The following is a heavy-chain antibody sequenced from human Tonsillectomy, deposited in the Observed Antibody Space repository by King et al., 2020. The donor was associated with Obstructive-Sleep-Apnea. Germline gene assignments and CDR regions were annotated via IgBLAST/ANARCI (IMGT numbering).Heavy chain of an antibody. Sequence: VQLVESGGGLVQPGGSLRLSCEVSGFTFRNYWMNWVRQAPGKGLEWVGSINQDGSEKNYPDSVKGRFIMSRDNVNKTQFLEMKSLRDEDTAVYYCARGSRFRFYYHGLDFWGQGTTVTVSS. J-gene: IGHJ6*02. D-gene: IGHD2/OR15-2a*01. CDR3: ARGSRFRFYYHGLDF. CDR2: INQDGSEK. V-gene: IGHV3-7*03. CDR1: GFTFRNYW.